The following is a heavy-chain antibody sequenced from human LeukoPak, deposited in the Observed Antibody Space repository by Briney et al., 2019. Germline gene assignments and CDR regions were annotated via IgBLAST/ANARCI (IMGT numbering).Heavy chain of an antibody. Sequence: GGSLRLSCAASGFTVSTNYMTWIRQAPGKGLEWVSAISGSDDGTYYADSVKGRFTISRDNSRNTLYLQMNTLRAEDTAVYFCAKSPVSSCRGSFCYPFDYWGQGNLVTVSS. D-gene: IGHD2-15*01. CDR3: AKSPVSSCRGSFCYPFDY. V-gene: IGHV3-23*01. CDR2: ISGSDDGT. CDR1: GFTVSTNY. J-gene: IGHJ4*02.